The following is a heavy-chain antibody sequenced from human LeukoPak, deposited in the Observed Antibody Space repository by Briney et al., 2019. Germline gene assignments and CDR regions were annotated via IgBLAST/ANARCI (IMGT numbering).Heavy chain of an antibody. CDR2: INPNSGGT. CDR1: GYTFSGYY. D-gene: IGHD3-10*01. J-gene: IGHJ5*02. CDR3: ARDPYGSGSYPENWFDP. Sequence: GASLKVSCKASGYTFSGYYMHWVRQAPGQGLEWMGWINPNSGGTKYAQQLQGRVTMTRDTSISTAYMDLNRLRTDDTAVYYCARDPYGSGSYPENWFDPWGQGTLVTVSS. V-gene: IGHV1-2*02.